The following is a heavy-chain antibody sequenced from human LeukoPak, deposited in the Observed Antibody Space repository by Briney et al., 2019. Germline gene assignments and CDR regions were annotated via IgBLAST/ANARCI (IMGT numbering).Heavy chain of an antibody. CDR2: ISGSGSST. D-gene: IGHD3-3*01. V-gene: IGHV3-23*01. J-gene: IGHJ4*02. CDR1: GFTFSSYA. Sequence: GGSLRLSCAASGFTFSSYAMSWVRQAPGKGLEWVSSISGSGSSTYYADSVKGRFTISRDNSKNTLYLQMNSLRAEDTAVYYVARYYDFWSGEYYFDYWGQGTLVTVSP. CDR3: ARYYDFWSGEYYFDY.